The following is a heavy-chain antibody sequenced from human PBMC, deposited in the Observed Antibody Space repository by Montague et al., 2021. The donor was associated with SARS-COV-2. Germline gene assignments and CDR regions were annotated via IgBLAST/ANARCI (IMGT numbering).Heavy chain of an antibody. D-gene: IGHD2-15*01. Sequence: SETLSLTCTVSGGSISSKLFYWGWIRQLPGKGLEWIGSISYSGSTYYNPSLKSRVTLSVDTSKNQFSLKLISLTAADTAMYYCARHVDPCGGSCRNWYFDLWGRATLVTVSS. CDR3: ARHVDPCGGSCRNWYFDL. V-gene: IGHV4-39*01. CDR1: GGSISSKLFY. CDR2: ISYSGST. J-gene: IGHJ2*01.